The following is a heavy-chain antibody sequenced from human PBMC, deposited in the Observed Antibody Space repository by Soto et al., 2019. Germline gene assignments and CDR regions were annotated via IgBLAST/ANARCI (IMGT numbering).Heavy chain of an antibody. Sequence: WGSLILSCSASGFTFSIYGMHWVRQAPGKGLEWLAVISYDGSNKYYADSVKGRFTISRDNSKNTLYLQMNSLRAENTAVYYCAKDYYDSSGYYGSRYYYYYGMDVWGQGTTVTVSS. D-gene: IGHD3-22*01. CDR3: AKDYYDSSGYYGSRYYYYYGMDV. V-gene: IGHV3-30*18. CDR1: GFTFSIYG. CDR2: ISYDGSNK. J-gene: IGHJ6*02.